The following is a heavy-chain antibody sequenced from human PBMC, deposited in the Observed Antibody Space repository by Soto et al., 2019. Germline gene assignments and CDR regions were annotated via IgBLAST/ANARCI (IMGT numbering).Heavy chain of an antibody. Sequence: SVKVSCKVSGGTFSHNAISWVRQAPGQGLEWMGGIIPILGTANYAQKFQGRVTITADESTITAYMELSSLRSEDTAVYYCARGVNYYDSSGYYYVFDYWGQGTLVTVYS. V-gene: IGHV1-69*13. D-gene: IGHD3-22*01. CDR3: ARGVNYYDSSGYYYVFDY. J-gene: IGHJ4*02. CDR1: GGTFSHNA. CDR2: IIPILGTA.